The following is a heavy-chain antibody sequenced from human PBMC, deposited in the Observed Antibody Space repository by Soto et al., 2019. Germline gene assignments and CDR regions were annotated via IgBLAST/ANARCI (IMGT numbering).Heavy chain of an antibody. J-gene: IGHJ6*03. Sequence: TSETLSLTCTVSGGSISSYYWSWIRQPPGKGLEWIGYIYYSGSTNYNPSLKSRVTISVDTSKNQFSLKLSSVTAADTAVYYCGREVPAAATTYYYYYYMEVWGKGTTVTVSS. CDR2: IYYSGST. CDR3: GREVPAAATTYYYYYYMEV. CDR1: GGSISSYY. V-gene: IGHV4-59*12. D-gene: IGHD2-2*01.